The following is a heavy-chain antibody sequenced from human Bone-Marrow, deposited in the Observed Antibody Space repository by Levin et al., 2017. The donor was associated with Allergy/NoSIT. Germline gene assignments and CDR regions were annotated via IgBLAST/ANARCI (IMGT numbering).Heavy chain of an antibody. J-gene: IGHJ5*02. V-gene: IGHV4-39*01. Sequence: PSETLSLTCTVSGGSISSSSYYWGWIRQPPGKGLEWIGSIYYSGSTYYNPSLKSRVTISVDTSKNQFSLKLSSVTAADTAVYYCVRNSLTAAAGTVFGFNWFDPWGQGTLVTVSS. D-gene: IGHD6-13*01. CDR2: IYYSGST. CDR1: GGSISSSSYY. CDR3: VRNSLTAAAGTVFGFNWFDP.